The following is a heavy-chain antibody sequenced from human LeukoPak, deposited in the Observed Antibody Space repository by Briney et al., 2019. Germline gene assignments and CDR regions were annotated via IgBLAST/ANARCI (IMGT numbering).Heavy chain of an antibody. V-gene: IGHV1-2*02. D-gene: IGHD6-19*01. CDR1: GYTFTGYY. Sequence: ASVKVSCKASGYTFTGYYMHWVRQAPGQGLEWMGWINPNSGGTNYAQKFQGRVTMTRDTSISTAYMELSRLRSDDTAVYYCARDLGYSSGKPDYWGQGTLVTVSS. J-gene: IGHJ4*02. CDR2: INPNSGGT. CDR3: ARDLGYSSGKPDY.